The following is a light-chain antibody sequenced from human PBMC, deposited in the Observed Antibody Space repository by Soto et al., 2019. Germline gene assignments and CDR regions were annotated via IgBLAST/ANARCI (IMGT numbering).Light chain of an antibody. CDR2: SAS. V-gene: IGKV3-15*01. J-gene: IGKJ2*01. CDR1: QGVSSN. CDR3: QQYNEWPT. Sequence: EVVMTQSPATLSVSPGERATLSCRASQGVSSNLAWYQQKPGQAPRLLIYSASTKATGIPARFSGSGSGTEFTLTISSLQSEDFGVYYCQQYNEWPTFGQGTELEIK.